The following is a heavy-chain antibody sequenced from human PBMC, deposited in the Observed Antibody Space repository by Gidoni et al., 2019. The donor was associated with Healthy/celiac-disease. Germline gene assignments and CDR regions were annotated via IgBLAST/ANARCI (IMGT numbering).Heavy chain of an antibody. CDR3: TTTPLPGIVLNEAFDI. J-gene: IGHJ3*02. Sequence: EVQLVESGGGLVQPGGSLKLSCAASGFTFSGSAMHWVRQASGKGLEWVGRIRSKANSYATAYAASVKGRFTISRDDSKNTAYLQMNSLKTEDTAVYYCTTTPLPGIVLNEAFDIWGQGTMVTVSS. CDR2: IRSKANSYAT. D-gene: IGHD1-26*01. CDR1: GFTFSGSA. V-gene: IGHV3-73*01.